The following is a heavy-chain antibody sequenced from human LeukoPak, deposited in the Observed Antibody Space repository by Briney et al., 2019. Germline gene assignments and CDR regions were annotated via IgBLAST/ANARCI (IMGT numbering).Heavy chain of an antibody. CDR1: GGSISSSSYY. D-gene: IGHD3-22*01. CDR3: ARDGLGSGYYRQHEYHFDY. V-gene: IGHV4-39*07. CDR2: IYYSGST. J-gene: IGHJ4*02. Sequence: SETLSLTCTVSGGSISSSSYYWGWIRQPPGKGLEWIGSIYYSGSTYYNPSLKSRVTISVDTSKNQFSLKLSSVTAADTAVYYCARDGLGSGYYRQHEYHFDYWGQGTLVTVSS.